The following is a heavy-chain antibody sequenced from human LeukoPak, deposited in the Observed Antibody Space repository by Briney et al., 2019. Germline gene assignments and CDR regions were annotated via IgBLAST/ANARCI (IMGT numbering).Heavy chain of an antibody. CDR1: GFSFNTYA. CDR2: ITGSGDDT. D-gene: IGHD2-15*01. J-gene: IGHJ4*02. Sequence: GGSLRLSCAASGFSFNTYAMNWVRQAPGKGLEWVSTITGSGDDTYYADSARGRFTISRGNSKNTLYLQMNTLRVEDTAVYYCAKGSVVADIYFDSWGQGTLATVSS. CDR3: AKGSVVADIYFDS. V-gene: IGHV3-23*01.